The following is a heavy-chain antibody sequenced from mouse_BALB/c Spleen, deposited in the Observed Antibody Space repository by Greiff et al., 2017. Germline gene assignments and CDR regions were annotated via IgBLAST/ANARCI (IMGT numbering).Heavy chain of an antibody. CDR3: ARRGYYGSSYYFDY. V-gene: IGHV5-12-2*01. D-gene: IGHD1-1*01. CDR1: GFTFSSYT. J-gene: IGHJ2*01. CDR2: ISNGGGST. Sequence: EVQLVESGGGLVQPGGSLKLSCAASGFTFSSYTMSWVRQTPEKRLEWVAYISNGGGSTYYPDTVKGRFTISRDNAKNTLYLQMSSLKSEDTAMYYCARRGYYGSSYYFDYWGQGTTLTVSS.